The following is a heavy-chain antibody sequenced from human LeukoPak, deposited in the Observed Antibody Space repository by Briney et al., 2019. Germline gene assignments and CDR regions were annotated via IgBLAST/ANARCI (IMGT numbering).Heavy chain of an antibody. J-gene: IGHJ5*02. CDR2: ISKGGATV. CDR1: GFTLSNYE. D-gene: IGHD3-3*01. Sequence: PGGSLRLSCAPSGFTLSNYEMTWVRLTPGKGLQWISYISKGGATVLYAESVKGRFTISRDNANSSLYLQMNSLRAEDTAVYFCARPSVSITRRFDLWGQGTFVTVSS. CDR3: ARPSVSITRRFDL. V-gene: IGHV3-48*03.